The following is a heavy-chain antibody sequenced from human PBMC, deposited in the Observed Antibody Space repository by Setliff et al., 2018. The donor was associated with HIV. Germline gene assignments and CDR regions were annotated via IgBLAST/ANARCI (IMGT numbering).Heavy chain of an antibody. CDR2: MDYSGST. D-gene: IGHD6-13*01. J-gene: IGHJ4*02. CDR1: GGSISSHY. CDR3: ARGESGYSSSWYPLPFDY. Sequence: SETLSLTCTVSGGSISSHYWSWIRQPPGKGLEWIGYMDYSGSTTYNASLKSRVTISVDTSKNQFSLKLSSVTAADTAVYYCARGESGYSSSWYPLPFDYWGQGTLVTVSS. V-gene: IGHV4-59*11.